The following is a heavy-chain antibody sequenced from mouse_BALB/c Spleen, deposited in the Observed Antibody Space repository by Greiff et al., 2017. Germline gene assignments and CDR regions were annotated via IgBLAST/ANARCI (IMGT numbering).Heavy chain of an antibody. CDR3: ARSNTTVVEDYFDY. J-gene: IGHJ2*01. CDR2: ISSGSSTI. Sequence: EVQLVESGGGLVQPGGSRKLSCAASGFTFSSFGMHWVRQAPEKGLEWVAYISSGSSTIYYADTVKGRFTISRDNPKNTLFLQMTSLRSEDTAMDYCARSNTTVVEDYFDYWGQGTTLTVSS. D-gene: IGHD1-1*01. V-gene: IGHV5-17*02. CDR1: GFTFSSFG.